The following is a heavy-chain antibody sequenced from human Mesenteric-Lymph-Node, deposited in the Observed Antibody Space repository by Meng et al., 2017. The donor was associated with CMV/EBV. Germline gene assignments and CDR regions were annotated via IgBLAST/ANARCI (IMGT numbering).Heavy chain of an antibody. D-gene: IGHD5-18*01. CDR2: MCYSGST. Sequence: SIISNSYSWGWIRQPPGKGLAWIGSMCYSGSTSYTPSLKSRVTISVDTSKNQFSLKLRSVTAADTAVYYCARQLAIYSYGNPYNWFDPWGQGTLVTVSS. CDR3: ARQLAIYSYGNPYNWFDP. J-gene: IGHJ5*02. CDR1: SIISNSYS. V-gene: IGHV4-39*01.